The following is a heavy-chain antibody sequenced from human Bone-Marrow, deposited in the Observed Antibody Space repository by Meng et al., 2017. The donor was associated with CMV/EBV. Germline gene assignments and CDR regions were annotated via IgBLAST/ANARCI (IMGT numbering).Heavy chain of an antibody. V-gene: IGHV4-31*03. J-gene: IGHJ5*02. CDR2: IYYSGST. CDR1: GGSISSGGYF. CDR3: ARRGDSNWFDP. Sequence: QVQLQESGPGLVKPSQTLSPTCTVSGGSISSGGYFWSWIRQHPGKGLEWIGYIYYSGSTFYNPSLKSRVTISVDTSKSQFSLKLSSVTAADTAVYYCARRGDSNWFDPWGQGTLVTVSS.